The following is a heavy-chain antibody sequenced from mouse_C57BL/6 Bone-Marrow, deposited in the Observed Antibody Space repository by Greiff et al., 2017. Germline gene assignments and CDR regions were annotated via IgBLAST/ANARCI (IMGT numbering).Heavy chain of an antibody. CDR2: INPSTGGT. V-gene: IGHV1-42*01. CDR1: GYSFTGYY. CDR3: ARGPYDYDGDFDY. J-gene: IGHJ2*01. D-gene: IGHD2-4*01. Sequence: EVQLVESGPELVKPGASVKISCKASGYSFTGYYMNWVKQSPEKSLEWIGEINPSTGGTTYNQKFKAKATLTVDKSSSTAYMQLKSLTSEDSAVYYCARGPYDYDGDFDYWGQGTTLTVSS.